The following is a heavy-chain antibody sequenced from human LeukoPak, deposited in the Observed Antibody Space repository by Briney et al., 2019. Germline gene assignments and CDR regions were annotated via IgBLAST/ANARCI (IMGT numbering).Heavy chain of an antibody. V-gene: IGHV3-7*01. J-gene: IGHJ4*02. CDR1: GFTFSSYW. CDR2: IKQDGSEK. Sequence: GGSLRLSCAASGFTFSSYWMSWVRQAPGKGLEWVANIKQDGSEKYYVDSVKGRFTISRDNAKNSLYLQMNSLRAEDTAVYYWAGDQSQYDILTGYFNYFGFWGQGTPVTVSS. CDR3: AGDQSQYDILTGYFNYFGF. D-gene: IGHD3-9*01.